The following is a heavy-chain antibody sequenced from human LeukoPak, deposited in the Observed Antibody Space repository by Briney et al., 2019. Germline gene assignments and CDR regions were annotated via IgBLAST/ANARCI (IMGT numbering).Heavy chain of an antibody. V-gene: IGHV4-34*01. CDR2: INHSGST. Sequence: SETLSLTCAVYGGSFSGYYWSWIRQPPGKGLEWIGEINHSGSTNYNPSLKSRVTISVDTSENQFSLKLSSVTAADTAVYYCAGVLGSSSWYFRGSYHYYYMDVWGKGTTVTVSS. D-gene: IGHD6-13*01. CDR3: AGVLGSSSWYFRGSYHYYYMDV. CDR1: GGSFSGYY. J-gene: IGHJ6*03.